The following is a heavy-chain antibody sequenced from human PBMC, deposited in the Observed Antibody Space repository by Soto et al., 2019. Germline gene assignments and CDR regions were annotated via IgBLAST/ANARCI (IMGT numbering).Heavy chain of an antibody. CDR2: INAGNGNT. Sequence: GASVKVSCKASGYTFTSYGIHWVRQGPGQRLEGTGWINAGNGNTKYSEKFQGRVTITRDTSASTAYLELSSLRSEDTAVYYCARDPNDSSAYYNPYYYGMDVWGQGTTVTVYS. D-gene: IGHD3-22*01. J-gene: IGHJ6*02. V-gene: IGHV1-3*01. CDR3: ARDPNDSSAYYNPYYYGMDV. CDR1: GYTFTSYG.